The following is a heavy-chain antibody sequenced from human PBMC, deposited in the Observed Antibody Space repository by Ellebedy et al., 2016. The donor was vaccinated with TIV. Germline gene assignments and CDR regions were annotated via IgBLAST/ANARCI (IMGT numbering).Heavy chain of an antibody. CDR1: GFTFSDHY. J-gene: IGHJ4*02. V-gene: IGHV3-11*01. CDR3: ARDRGGSYSPVDY. CDR2: ISSSGSTI. D-gene: IGHD1-26*01. Sequence: GESLKISCAASGFTFSDHYMSWIRQAPGKGLEWVSYISSSGSTIYYADSVKGRFTISRDNAKNSLYLQMNSLRAEDTAVYYCARDRGGSYSPVDYWGQGTLVTVSS.